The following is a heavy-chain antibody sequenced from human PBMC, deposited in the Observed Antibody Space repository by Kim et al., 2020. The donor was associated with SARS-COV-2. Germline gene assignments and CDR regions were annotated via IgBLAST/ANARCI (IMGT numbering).Heavy chain of an antibody. Sequence: GSLRLSCAASGFTFRGYWMSWVRQAPGKGLEWVANIKEDGSEKYYVDSVKGRFTISRDNTKNSLYLQINSLRAEDTAVYYCASPRFGYWGQGTLVIVSS. CDR2: IKEDGSEK. V-gene: IGHV3-7*01. J-gene: IGHJ4*02. CDR3: ASPRFGY. D-gene: IGHD3-10*01. CDR1: GFTFRGYW.